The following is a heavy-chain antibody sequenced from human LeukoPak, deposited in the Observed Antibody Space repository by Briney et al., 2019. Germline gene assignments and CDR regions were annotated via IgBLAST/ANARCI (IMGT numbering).Heavy chain of an antibody. Sequence: SETLSLTCAVYGGSFSCDYWSWVRQPPGKGLEWIAEINRSGSTNYNPSLKSRVTISIDTSKDQFSLRLSSVTAADTALYYCARGVGSTEDYWGQGTLVTVSS. V-gene: IGHV4-34*01. D-gene: IGHD3-10*01. CDR3: ARGVGSTEDY. CDR1: GGSFSCDY. CDR2: INRSGST. J-gene: IGHJ4*02.